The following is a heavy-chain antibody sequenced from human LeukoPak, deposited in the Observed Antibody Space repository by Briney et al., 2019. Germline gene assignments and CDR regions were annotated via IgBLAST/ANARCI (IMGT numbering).Heavy chain of an antibody. J-gene: IGHJ4*02. CDR2: IWSSGEYI. CDR3: ATEYDSRARFDS. V-gene: IGHV3-21*05. D-gene: IGHD6-13*01. Sequence: PGGSLRLSCAGSGDIFSRHTMNWVRRAPGKGLEWISYIWSSGEYIYYADSVKGRFTTSRDNSRTSLYLQMNSLRVEDTSIYYCATEYDSRARFDSWGQGTLVTVSS. CDR1: GDIFSRHT.